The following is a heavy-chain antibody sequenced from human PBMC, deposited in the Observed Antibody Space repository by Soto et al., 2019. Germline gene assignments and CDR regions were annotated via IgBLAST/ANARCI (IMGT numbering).Heavy chain of an antibody. CDR1: GFTFSNYA. J-gene: IGHJ4*02. Sequence: EVQLLESGEGLVQPGGSLRLSCAASGFTFSNYAVTWVRQAPGKGLEWVSTISGSGGSTYYADSVKGRFTISRDNSKNTLYLQMNSLSAEDTAVYYCAKDQGSSWYKIDYWGQGTLVTVSS. V-gene: IGHV3-23*01. D-gene: IGHD6-13*01. CDR2: ISGSGGST. CDR3: AKDQGSSWYKIDY.